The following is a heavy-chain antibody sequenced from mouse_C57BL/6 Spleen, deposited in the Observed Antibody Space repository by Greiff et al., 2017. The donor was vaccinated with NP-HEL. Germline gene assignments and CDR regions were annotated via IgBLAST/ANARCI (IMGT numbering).Heavy chain of an antibody. CDR2: IDPSDSYT. CDR3: ARGPPLLSFDY. J-gene: IGHJ2*01. Sequence: QVQLQQPGAELVMPGASVKLSCKASGYTFTSYWMHWVKQRPGQGLEWIGEIDPSDSYTNYTQKFKGKSTLTVDKSSSTAYMQLSSLTSEDSAVYYCARGPPLLSFDYWGQGTTLTVSS. D-gene: IGHD2-1*01. V-gene: IGHV1-69*01. CDR1: GYTFTSYW.